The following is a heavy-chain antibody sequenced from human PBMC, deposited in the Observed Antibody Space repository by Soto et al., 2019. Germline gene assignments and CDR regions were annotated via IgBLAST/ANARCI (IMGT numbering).Heavy chain of an antibody. CDR1: GGSISSHY. Sequence: SATLSLPFTVSGGSISSHYWVSVRQPQGAGREWIGYIYYSGSTTYNPSLKSRVTISVDTSKNQFSLKLSSVTAADTAVYYCARATRRYYGSGSYDWFDPWRQGTLVTASA. J-gene: IGHJ5*02. D-gene: IGHD3-10*01. CDR3: ARATRRYYGSGSYDWFDP. CDR2: IYYSGST. V-gene: IGHV4-59*11.